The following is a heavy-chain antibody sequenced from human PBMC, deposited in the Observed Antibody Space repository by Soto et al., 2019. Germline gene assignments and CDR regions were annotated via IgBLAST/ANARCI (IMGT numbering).Heavy chain of an antibody. Sequence: GGSLRLSCAASGFTFSSYWMHWVRQAPGKGLVWVSRINSDGSSTSYADSVKGRFTISRDNAKNTLYLQMNSLRAEDTAVYYCARVRLLTGDPNLYYFDYWGQGTLVTVSS. V-gene: IGHV3-74*01. D-gene: IGHD7-27*01. J-gene: IGHJ4*02. CDR2: INSDGSST. CDR1: GFTFSSYW. CDR3: ARVRLLTGDPNLYYFDY.